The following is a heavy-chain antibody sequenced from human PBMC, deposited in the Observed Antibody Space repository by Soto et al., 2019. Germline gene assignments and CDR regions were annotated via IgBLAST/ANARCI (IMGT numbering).Heavy chain of an antibody. CDR2: IYYSGST. J-gene: IGHJ5*02. V-gene: IGHV4-31*03. CDR3: ARGGWSDNWFVP. Sequence: QVQLQESGPGLVRPSETLSLTCTVSGGSITSGGYYWGWIRQHPGKGLEWIGQIYYSGSTSYNPSLKSRVSMSADTSKNQFSMKLSSVTAADTAVYYCARGGWSDNWFVPWGQGTLVTVSS. D-gene: IGHD6-19*01. CDR1: GGSITSGGYY.